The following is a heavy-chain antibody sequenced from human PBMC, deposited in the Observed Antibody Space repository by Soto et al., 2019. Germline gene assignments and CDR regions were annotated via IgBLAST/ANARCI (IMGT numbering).Heavy chain of an antibody. V-gene: IGHV1-3*01. CDR2: INAGNGNT. Sequence: QVQLVQSGAEVKKPGASVKVSCKASGYTFTSYAMHWVRQAPGQRLEWMGWINAGNGNTKYSQKFQGRVTITRDTSASTAYMELSRLRSEDTAVYYCAGGRVLRFLGWLLYLDYWGQGTLVTVSS. D-gene: IGHD3-3*01. CDR3: AGGRVLRFLGWLLYLDY. CDR1: GYTFTSYA. J-gene: IGHJ4*02.